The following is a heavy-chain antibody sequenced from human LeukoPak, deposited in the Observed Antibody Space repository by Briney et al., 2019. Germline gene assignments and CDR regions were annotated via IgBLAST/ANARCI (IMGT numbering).Heavy chain of an antibody. CDR3: AGIAAAGTGYYFDY. CDR1: GGSISSGGYS. J-gene: IGHJ4*02. D-gene: IGHD6-13*01. CDR2: IYHSGST. Sequence: SETLSLTCAVSGGSISSGGYSWSWIRQLPGKGLEWIGYIYHSGSTYYNPSLKSRVTISVDRSKSQFSLKLSSVTAADTAVYYCAGIAAAGTGYYFDYWGQGTLVTVSS. V-gene: IGHV4-30-2*01.